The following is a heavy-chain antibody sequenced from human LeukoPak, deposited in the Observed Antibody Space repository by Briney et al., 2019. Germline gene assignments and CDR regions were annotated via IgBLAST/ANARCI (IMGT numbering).Heavy chain of an antibody. V-gene: IGHV3-7*01. Sequence: PGGSLRLSCAASGFTFSSYWMTWVRQGPEKGLQWVANIKQDGSVKYYLDSVKGRFTISRDNAESSLFLQMNNLRAEDTAVYYCVRPPLTSVVNWLDSWGQGTLVTVSS. D-gene: IGHD4-23*01. CDR2: IKQDGSVK. J-gene: IGHJ5*01. CDR3: VRPPLTSVVNWLDS. CDR1: GFTFSSYW.